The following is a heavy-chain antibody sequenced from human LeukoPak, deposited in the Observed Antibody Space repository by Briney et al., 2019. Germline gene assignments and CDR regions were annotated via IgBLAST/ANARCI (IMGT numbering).Heavy chain of an antibody. CDR1: GFTFSSYA. Sequence: GRSLRLSCAASGFTFSSYAMHWVRQAPGKGLEWVAVIWYDGSNKYHADSVKGRFTISRDNSKNKFYLQMNSLRAEDTAVYYCARAAYDSSGYLTLWGQGTLVTVSS. J-gene: IGHJ4*02. D-gene: IGHD3-22*01. V-gene: IGHV3-33*08. CDR2: IWYDGSNK. CDR3: ARAAYDSSGYLTL.